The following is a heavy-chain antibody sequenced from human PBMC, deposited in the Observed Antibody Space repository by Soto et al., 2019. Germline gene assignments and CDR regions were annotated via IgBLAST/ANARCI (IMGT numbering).Heavy chain of an antibody. CDR1: GFTFSDYY. CDR3: AARGVAAWIQF. CDR2: ISGSGIST. D-gene: IGHD5-18*01. Sequence: QVQLVESGGGLVTPGGSLRLSCAASGFTFSDYYMTWIRQAPGKGLEWISDISGSGISTNYADSVKGRFTISRDNAKKSLYLHMNSLRADDTAVYYCAARGVAAWIQFWGQGTLVTVSS. J-gene: IGHJ4*02. V-gene: IGHV3-11*05.